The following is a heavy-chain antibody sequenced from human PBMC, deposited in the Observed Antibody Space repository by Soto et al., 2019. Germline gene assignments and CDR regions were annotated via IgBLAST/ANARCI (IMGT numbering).Heavy chain of an antibody. V-gene: IGHV4-4*09. CDR1: GSSMTGYY. J-gene: IGHJ4*02. D-gene: IGHD4-17*01. CDR3: VRNTVTALRYFDY. Sequence: QVQLQESGPGLVKPSETLSLTCTVSGSSMTGYYWNWIRQPPGKGLEWIGYIYNSGATSYIPSLKSRVGISIEASKNQFSLNLASATAADTAVYFCVRNTVTALRYFDYWGQGMLVTVSS. CDR2: IYNSGAT.